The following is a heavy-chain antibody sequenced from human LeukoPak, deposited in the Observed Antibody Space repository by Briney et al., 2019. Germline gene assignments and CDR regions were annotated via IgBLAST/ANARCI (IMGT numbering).Heavy chain of an antibody. V-gene: IGHV7-4-1*02. Sequence: GAXVKVSCKASGYTFTSYAMNWVRQAPGQGLEWMGWINTNTGNPTYAQGFTGRFVFSLDTSVSTAYLQISSLKAEDTAVYYCARGIVRYCSSTSCPPGYWGQGTLVTVSS. CDR1: GYTFTSYA. CDR3: ARGIVRYCSSTSCPPGY. J-gene: IGHJ4*02. D-gene: IGHD2-2*01. CDR2: INTNTGNP.